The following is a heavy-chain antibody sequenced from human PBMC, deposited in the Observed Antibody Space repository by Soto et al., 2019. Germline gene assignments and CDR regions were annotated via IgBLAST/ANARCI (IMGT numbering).Heavy chain of an antibody. CDR2: IGTSDTII. Sequence: QVQLVESGGDLVKPGGSLRLSCAASGFKFSDHYMSWIRQAPGKGLEWVSYIGTSDTIIYDADSVKGRFTISRDNAKNSQYLQMNSLRAEDTAVYYCARGHFGLDVWGQGTTVTVSS. CDR3: ARGHFGLDV. V-gene: IGHV3-11*01. J-gene: IGHJ6*02. CDR1: GFKFSDHY.